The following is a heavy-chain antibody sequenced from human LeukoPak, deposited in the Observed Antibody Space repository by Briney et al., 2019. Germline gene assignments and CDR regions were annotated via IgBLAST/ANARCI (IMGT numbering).Heavy chain of an antibody. Sequence: GASVKVSCKASGYTFTGYYMHWVRQAPGQGLEWMGWINPNSGGTNYAQKFQGWVTMTRDTSISTAYMELSRLRSDDTAVYYCARGGRWTPYYYYYGMDAWGKGTTVTVSS. CDR1: GYTFTGYY. D-gene: IGHD3-16*01. CDR2: INPNSGGT. J-gene: IGHJ6*04. V-gene: IGHV1-2*04. CDR3: ARGGRWTPYYYYYGMDA.